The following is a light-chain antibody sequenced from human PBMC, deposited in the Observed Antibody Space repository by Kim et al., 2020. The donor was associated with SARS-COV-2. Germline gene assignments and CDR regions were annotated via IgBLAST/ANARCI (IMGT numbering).Light chain of an antibody. J-gene: IGLJ1*01. CDR3: ASWDESLSGGV. CDR1: SSNIGSNT. Sequence: GQRVTSTCSGSSSNIGSNTVNWYQQPPGTAPKLLIHSDYQRPSGVPDRFSGSKSGTSASLGISGLQSEDEADYYCASWDESLSGGVFGTGTKVTVL. CDR2: SDY. V-gene: IGLV1-44*01.